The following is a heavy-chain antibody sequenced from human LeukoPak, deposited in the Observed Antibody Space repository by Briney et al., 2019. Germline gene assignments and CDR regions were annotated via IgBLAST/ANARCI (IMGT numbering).Heavy chain of an antibody. D-gene: IGHD5-12*01. CDR2: IYYSGST. CDR1: GGSISSYY. V-gene: IGHV4-59*01. Sequence: SETLSLTCTVSGGSISSYYWSWIRQPPGKGLEWIGYIYYSGSTNYNPSLKSRVTISVDTTKNQFSLKLSSVTAADTAVYYCARDSNPSGYGYGMDVWGQGTTVTVSS. CDR3: ARDSNPSGYGYGMDV. J-gene: IGHJ6*02.